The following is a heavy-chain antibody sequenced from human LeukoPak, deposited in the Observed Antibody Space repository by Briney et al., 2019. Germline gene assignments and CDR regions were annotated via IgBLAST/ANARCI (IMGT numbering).Heavy chain of an antibody. Sequence: PGGSLRLSCAASGFTFSGSAMHWVRQASGKGLEWVGRIRSNSNNYATAYAASVRGRFAISRDDSESMAYLQMNSLKTEDTAVYYCVRAHYDTSVYYRREFFDYWGQGALVTVSS. CDR3: VRAHYDTSVYYRREFFDY. CDR2: IRSNSNNYAT. D-gene: IGHD3-22*01. V-gene: IGHV3-73*01. J-gene: IGHJ4*02. CDR1: GFTFSGSA.